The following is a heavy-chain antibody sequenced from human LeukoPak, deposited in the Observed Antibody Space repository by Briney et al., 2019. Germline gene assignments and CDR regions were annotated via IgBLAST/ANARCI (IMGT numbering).Heavy chain of an antibody. J-gene: IGHJ5*02. CDR2: ISGSSSYI. CDR3: ARGSSNVAARNNWFDP. D-gene: IGHD6-6*01. V-gene: IGHV3-21*01. CDR1: GFTFSSYS. Sequence: GGSLRLSCAASGFTFSSYSMNWVRQAPGKGLEWVSSISGSSSYIYHADSMKGRFTISRDNAKNSLYLQMNSLRAEDTAVYYCARGSSNVAARNNWFDPWGQGTLVTVSS.